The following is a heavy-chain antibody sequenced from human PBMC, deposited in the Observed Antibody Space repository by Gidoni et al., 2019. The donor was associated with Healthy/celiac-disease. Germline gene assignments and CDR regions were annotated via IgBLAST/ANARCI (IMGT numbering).Heavy chain of an antibody. D-gene: IGHD2-2*01. V-gene: IGHV4-39*07. Sequence: QLQLQESGPGLVTPSATLSLTCTVSAGPIRSRSYSWGWIRQPPGKGLAWIGGIYYSGSTYYNPSLKSRVTISVDTSKNQFSLKLSSVTAADTAVYYCARVRAAMWGKGWFDPWGQGTLVTVSS. J-gene: IGHJ5*02. CDR1: AGPIRSRSYS. CDR3: ARVRAAMWGKGWFDP. CDR2: IYYSGST.